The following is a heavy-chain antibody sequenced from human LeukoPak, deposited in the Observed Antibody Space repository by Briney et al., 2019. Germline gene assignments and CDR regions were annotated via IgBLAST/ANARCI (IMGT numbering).Heavy chain of an antibody. CDR1: GFTFSSYS. CDR3: ARGQLTDPRIDY. J-gene: IGHJ4*02. V-gene: IGHV3-48*04. D-gene: IGHD6-13*01. Sequence: AGGSLRLSCAVSGFTFSSYSMNWVRQAPGKGLEWVSHISSGSSTIFYADSVKGRFTISRDNAKNSLYLQMNSLRAEDTAVYYCARGQLTDPRIDYWGQGTLVTVSS. CDR2: ISSGSSTI.